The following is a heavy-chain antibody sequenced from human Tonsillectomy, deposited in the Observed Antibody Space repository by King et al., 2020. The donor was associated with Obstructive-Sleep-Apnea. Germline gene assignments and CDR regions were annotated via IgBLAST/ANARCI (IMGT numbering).Heavy chain of an antibody. Sequence: EVQLVESGGGLVQPGGSLRLSCAASGFTFSDHYMDWVRQAPGKGLEWVGRTRNKANSYTTEYAASVKGRFTISRDDSKNSLYLQMNSLKTEDTAVYYCARSLKTTVVTPRNYYYYGMDVWGQGTTVTVSS. D-gene: IGHD4-23*01. CDR1: GFTFSDHY. J-gene: IGHJ6*02. CDR3: ARSLKTTVVTPRNYYYYGMDV. V-gene: IGHV3-72*01. CDR2: TRNKANSYTT.